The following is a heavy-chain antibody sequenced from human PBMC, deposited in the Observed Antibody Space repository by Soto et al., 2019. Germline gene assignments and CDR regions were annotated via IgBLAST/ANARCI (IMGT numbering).Heavy chain of an antibody. CDR1: GDSIRSYY. V-gene: IGHV4-59*13. Sequence: QVQLQESGPGLVKPWQTLSLTCTVSGDSIRSYYWSWIRQPPGKGLDWIAYIYYSGSTNYNPSLKSRSTISVDTSKNQFSLKMTSVTAADTAVYYCARLGLDQYSSWYGGFDIWGQGTVVTVSS. J-gene: IGHJ3*02. D-gene: IGHD6-19*01. CDR3: ARLGLDQYSSWYGGFDI. CDR2: IYYSGST.